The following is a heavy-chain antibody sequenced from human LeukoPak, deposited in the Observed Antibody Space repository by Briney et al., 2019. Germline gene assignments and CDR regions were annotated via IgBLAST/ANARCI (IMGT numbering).Heavy chain of an antibody. J-gene: IGHJ4*02. D-gene: IGHD3-9*01. CDR3: AKGSRSYDILTGY. CDR2: ISGSGGST. CDR1: GFTFSSYA. Sequence: GGSLRLSCAASGFTFSSYAMSWVRQAPGKGLEWVSAISGSGGSTYYADSVKGRFTISRDNSKNTLYLQMNSLRAEDTTVYYCAKGSRSYDILTGYWGQGTLVTVSS. V-gene: IGHV3-23*01.